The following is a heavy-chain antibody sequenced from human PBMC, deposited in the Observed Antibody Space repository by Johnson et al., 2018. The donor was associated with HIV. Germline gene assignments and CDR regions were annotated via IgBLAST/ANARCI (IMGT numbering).Heavy chain of an antibody. Sequence: QVQLVESGGGVVQPGGSLRLSCAASGFTFSSFGMHWVRQAPGKWLEWVAFIQYDGSNKYYADSVKGRFTISRDNSKNTLYLQMNSLRAEDSALYYCARDRGGRFRERDAFDIWGQGTMVTVSS. CDR2: IQYDGSNK. CDR1: GFTFSSFG. CDR3: ARDRGGRFRERDAFDI. V-gene: IGHV3-30*02. D-gene: IGHD3-10*01. J-gene: IGHJ3*02.